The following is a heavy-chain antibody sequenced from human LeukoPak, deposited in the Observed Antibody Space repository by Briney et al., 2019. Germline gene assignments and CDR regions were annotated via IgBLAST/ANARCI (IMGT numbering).Heavy chain of an antibody. CDR2: IGTGGDT. D-gene: IGHD5-12*01. V-gene: IGHV3-13*01. Sequence: GGSLRLSCAASGFTFSTYDMHWVRHATGKGLEWVSAIGTGGDTFYPGSVKGRFTISRENAKNSLYLQMSSLRAEDTAVYYCARVNQLSGYAYWGDFDYWGQGTLVTVSS. CDR1: GFTFSTYD. CDR3: ARVNQLSGYAYWGDFDY. J-gene: IGHJ4*02.